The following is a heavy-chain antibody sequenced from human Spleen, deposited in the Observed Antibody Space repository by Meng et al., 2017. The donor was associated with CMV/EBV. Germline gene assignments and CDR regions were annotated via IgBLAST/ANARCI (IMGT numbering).Heavy chain of an antibody. CDR1: GFTFSSYW. CDR3: ARESLNSDY. V-gene: IGHV3-74*01. CDR2: INSDGSST. Sequence: ETLSLTCAASGFTFSSYWMHWVRQAPGKGLVWVSRINSDGSSTSYADSVKGRFTISRDNAKNSLYLQMNSLRAEDTAVYYCARESLNSDYWGQGTLVTVSS. J-gene: IGHJ4*02.